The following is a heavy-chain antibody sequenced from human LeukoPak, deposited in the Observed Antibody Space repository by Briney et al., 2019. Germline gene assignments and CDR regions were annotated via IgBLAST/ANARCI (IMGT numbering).Heavy chain of an antibody. CDR3: ARDGYGSGSYGWFDP. CDR2: IYSGST. D-gene: IGHD3-10*01. V-gene: IGHV4-59*01. CDR1: GASITSSY. Sequence: SETLSLTRSVSGASITSSYWSWIRQTPGKGLEWIGNIYSGSTNYNPSFESRVTVSLDTSKNHFSLRLTSVTAADTALYYCARDGYGSGSYGWFDPWGQGTLVTVSS. J-gene: IGHJ5*02.